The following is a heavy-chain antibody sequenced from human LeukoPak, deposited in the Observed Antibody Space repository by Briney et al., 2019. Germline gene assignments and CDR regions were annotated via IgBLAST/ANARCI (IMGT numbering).Heavy chain of an antibody. CDR2: ISRGTTYI. D-gene: IGHD6-13*01. Sequence: GGSLRLSCAASGFTLTSYSTNWVRQAPGRGLEWVSSISRGTTYIYYAASVKGRFTISKDNAKNSLYVQMNSLRAEDTAVYYCARDPGSSSTNWYFDLWGRGTLVTVSS. V-gene: IGHV3-21*01. CDR3: ARDPGSSSTNWYFDL. CDR1: GFTLTSYS. J-gene: IGHJ2*01.